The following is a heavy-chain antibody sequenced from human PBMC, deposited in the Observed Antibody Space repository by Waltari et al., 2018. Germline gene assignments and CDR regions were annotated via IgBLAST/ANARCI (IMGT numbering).Heavy chain of an antibody. Sequence: EVQLVESGGGLVQTGGSLSLSCAASGFTFGSYEMNWVRQAPGKGLEWVSYISSGGSNIFYAESVKGRFTISRDNAKNSLYLQMNSLRVEDTAVYYCTRERSVTGKGNLDYWGQGTLVTVSS. CDR2: ISSGGSNI. CDR3: TRERSVTGKGNLDY. CDR1: GFTFGSYE. J-gene: IGHJ4*02. V-gene: IGHV3-48*03. D-gene: IGHD3-10*01.